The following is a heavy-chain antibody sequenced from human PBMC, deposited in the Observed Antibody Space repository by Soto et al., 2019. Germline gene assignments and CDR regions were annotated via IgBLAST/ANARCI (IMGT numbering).Heavy chain of an antibody. CDR2: ISYDGSNK. V-gene: IGHV3-30*18. D-gene: IGHD3-3*01. Sequence: GGSLRLSCAASGFTFSSYGMHWVRQAPGKGLERVAVISYDGSNKYYADSVKGRFTISRDNSKNTLYLQMNSLRAEDTAVYYCAKDYYDFWSGALGYYYYYYGMDVWGQGTTVTVSS. J-gene: IGHJ6*02. CDR1: GFTFSSYG. CDR3: AKDYYDFWSGALGYYYYYYGMDV.